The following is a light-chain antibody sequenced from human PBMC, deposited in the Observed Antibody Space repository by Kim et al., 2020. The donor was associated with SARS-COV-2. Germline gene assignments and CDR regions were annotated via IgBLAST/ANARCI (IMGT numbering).Light chain of an antibody. CDR1: SSSIASNY. Sequence: LTISCTRSSSSIASNYVQWYQQRPGSSPTTVIYENNQRLSGVPDRFSGSIDSSSSSASLTISGLKTEDEADYYCQSYDSSNRGAVFGGGTQLTVL. CDR2: ENN. CDR3: QSYDSSNRGAV. V-gene: IGLV6-57*01. J-gene: IGLJ3*02.